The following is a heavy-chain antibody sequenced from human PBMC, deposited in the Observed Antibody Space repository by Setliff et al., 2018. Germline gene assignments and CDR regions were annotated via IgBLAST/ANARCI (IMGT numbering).Heavy chain of an antibody. D-gene: IGHD5-18*01. CDR1: GGFSTHA. CDR3: TFARDGYDVFDI. J-gene: IGHJ3*02. Sequence: SVKVSCKASGGFSTHAISWVRQVPGQGLEWMGGIIPILGTTDYAQNFQGRVTITTDESTSSAYLEMSNLRSEDTAVYYCTFARDGYDVFDIWGQGTMVTVSS. V-gene: IGHV1-69*05. CDR2: IIPILGTT.